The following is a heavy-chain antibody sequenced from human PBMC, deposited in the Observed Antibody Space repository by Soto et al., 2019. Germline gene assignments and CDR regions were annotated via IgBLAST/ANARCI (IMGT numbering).Heavy chain of an antibody. CDR1: GYTLTELS. Sequence: ASVKVSCKVSGYTLTELSMHWVRQAPGKGLEWMGGFDPEDGETIYAQKFQGRVTMTEDTSTDTAYMELSSLRSEDTAVYYCATDRYCSSTSCYHNWFDPWGQGTLVTVSS. CDR3: ATDRYCSSTSCYHNWFDP. CDR2: FDPEDGET. V-gene: IGHV1-24*01. J-gene: IGHJ5*02. D-gene: IGHD2-2*01.